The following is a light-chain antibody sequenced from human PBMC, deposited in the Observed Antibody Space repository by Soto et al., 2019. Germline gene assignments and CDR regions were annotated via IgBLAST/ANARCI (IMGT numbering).Light chain of an antibody. CDR2: AAS. CDR3: QQSYSTPYT. CDR1: QSTSSY. J-gene: IGKJ2*01. Sequence: DIQMTQSPSSLSASVGDRVTITCRASQSTSSYLNWNQQRPGKAPKLLIYAASTLQGGVPSRFSGSGSGTDFTLTITSLQPEDFATYYCQQSYSTPYTFGQGTKLEIE. V-gene: IGKV1-39*01.